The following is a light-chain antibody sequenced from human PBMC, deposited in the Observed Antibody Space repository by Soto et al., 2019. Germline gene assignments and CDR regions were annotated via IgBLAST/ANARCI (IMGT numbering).Light chain of an antibody. V-gene: IGKV3-15*01. CDR3: QQYNNCSPYT. CDR1: QSVSSN. CDR2: GAS. J-gene: IGKJ2*01. Sequence: EIVMTQSPATLSVSPGERATLSCRASQSVSSNLAWYQQKPGQAPRLLIYGASTRATGIPARFSGSGSGTDFTLTISSLHSEDFAVYYCQQYNNCSPYTFGQGTKLEIK.